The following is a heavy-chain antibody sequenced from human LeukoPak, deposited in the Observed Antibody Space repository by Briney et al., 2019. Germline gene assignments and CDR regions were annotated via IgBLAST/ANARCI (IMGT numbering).Heavy chain of an antibody. Sequence: SESLCLTCAASGCTISSYSWSWIRQPPGKGLEWIGSINYSGGTNHNPSLKSRVTISVDTSKNQFSLKLSSVTAADTAVYYCARLRYCGGDCYSDAFDIWGQGTMVTVSS. J-gene: IGHJ3*02. CDR2: INYSGGT. CDR1: GCTISSYS. D-gene: IGHD2-21*02. V-gene: IGHV4-59*08. CDR3: ARLRYCGGDCYSDAFDI.